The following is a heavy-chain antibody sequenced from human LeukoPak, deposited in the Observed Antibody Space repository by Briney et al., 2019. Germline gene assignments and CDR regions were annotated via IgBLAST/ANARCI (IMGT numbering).Heavy chain of an antibody. V-gene: IGHV3-23*01. J-gene: IGHJ4*02. CDR2: ISGSGGST. CDR1: GFTFSSYA. D-gene: IGHD3-16*01. Sequence: PGGSLRLSCAASGFTFSSYAMSWVRQAPGKGLEWVSAISGSGGSTYYADSVKGRFTISRDNSKNTLYLQMNSLRAEDTAVYYCARDHPRGLAPRTDYWGQGTLVTVSS. CDR3: ARDHPRGLAPRTDY.